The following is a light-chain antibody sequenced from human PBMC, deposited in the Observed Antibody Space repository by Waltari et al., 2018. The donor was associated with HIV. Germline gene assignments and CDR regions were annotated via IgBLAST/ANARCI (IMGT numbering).Light chain of an antibody. CDR2: GNS. CDR3: QSYDSSLSGYVV. Sequence: QTVVTQEPSLTVSPGGTVTLTCASSTGAVTSGYYPNWFQQLPGTAPKLLIYGNSNRPSGVPDRFSGSKSGTSASLAITGLQAEDEADYYCQSYDSSLSGYVVFGGGTKLTVL. J-gene: IGLJ2*01. CDR1: TGAVTSGYY. V-gene: IGLV1-40*01.